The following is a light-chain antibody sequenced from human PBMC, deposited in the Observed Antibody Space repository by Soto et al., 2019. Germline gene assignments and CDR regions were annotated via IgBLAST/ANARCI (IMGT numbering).Light chain of an antibody. CDR3: QQYNKWPPIT. V-gene: IGKV3-15*01. CDR2: GAS. J-gene: IGKJ5*01. Sequence: EVVMTQSPAILSLSPGERATLSCRASQGVSSYLAWYQQKPSQAPRLLIYGASTRATGIPARFSGSGSGTEFTLTISSLQSEDFAVYYCQQYNKWPPITFGQGTRLEI. CDR1: QGVSSY.